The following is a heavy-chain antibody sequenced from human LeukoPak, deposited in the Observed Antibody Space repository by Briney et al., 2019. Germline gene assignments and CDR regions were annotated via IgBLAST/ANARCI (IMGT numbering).Heavy chain of an antibody. J-gene: IGHJ3*02. CDR2: INAGNGNT. D-gene: IGHD3-16*01. CDR1: GYSFTNYA. Sequence: ASVKISCKAFGYSFTNYAMHWVRQAPGQRLEWMGWINAGNGNTKYSQKFQGRVTITRDTSASTVYMDLSGLRSGDTAVYYCARGEIVITFGSSRPGDAFNIWGQGTMVTVSS. CDR3: ARGEIVITFGSSRPGDAFNI. V-gene: IGHV1-3*01.